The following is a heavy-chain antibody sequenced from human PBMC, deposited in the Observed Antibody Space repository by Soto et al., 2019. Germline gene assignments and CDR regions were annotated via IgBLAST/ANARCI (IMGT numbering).Heavy chain of an antibody. CDR2: IYYSGST. Sequence: PSETLSLTCTVSGGSISSSSYYWGWIRQPPGKGLEWIGSIYYSGSTYYNPSLKSRVTISVDTSKNQFSLKLSSVTAADTAVYYCARLVGSGSYYNRDYYGMDVWGQGTTVT. D-gene: IGHD3-10*01. V-gene: IGHV4-39*01. J-gene: IGHJ6*02. CDR1: GGSISSSSYY. CDR3: ARLVGSGSYYNRDYYGMDV.